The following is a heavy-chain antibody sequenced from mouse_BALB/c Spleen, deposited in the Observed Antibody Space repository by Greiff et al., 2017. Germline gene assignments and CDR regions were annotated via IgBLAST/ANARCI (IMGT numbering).Heavy chain of an antibody. CDR1: GFTFSDYY. D-gene: IGHD1-1*02. V-gene: IGHV5-4*02. Sequence: EVQLVESGGGLVKPGGSLKLSCAASGFTFSDYYMYWVRQTPEKRLEWVATISDGGSYPYYPDLVKGRFTISRDNAKNNLYLQMCSLKSEDTAMYYCARYSGDVMEVWGQGSSLTVSS. J-gene: IGHJ4*01. CDR3: ARYSGDVMEV. CDR2: ISDGGSYP.